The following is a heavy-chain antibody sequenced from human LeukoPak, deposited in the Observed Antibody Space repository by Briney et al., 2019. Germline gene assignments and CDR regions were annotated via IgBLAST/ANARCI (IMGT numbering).Heavy chain of an antibody. D-gene: IGHD2-2*01. J-gene: IGHJ4*02. CDR1: GFTFSSYG. Sequence: GGSLRLSCAASGFTFSSYGMSWVRQAPGKGLEWVSAITGSGGTTYYADSVKGRFTISRDNSKNTLYMQMNSLRAEDTAVYYCAKAVVIVPSATPFDYWGQGTLVTVSS. V-gene: IGHV3-23*01. CDR3: AKAVVIVPSATPFDY. CDR2: ITGSGGTT.